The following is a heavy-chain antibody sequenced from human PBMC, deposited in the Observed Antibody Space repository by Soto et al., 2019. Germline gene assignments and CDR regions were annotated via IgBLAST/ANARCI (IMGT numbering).Heavy chain of an antibody. CDR2: ISGSGGST. Sequence: PGGSLRLSCAASGSTFSSYAMSWVRQAPGKGLEWVSAISGSGGSTYYADSVKGRFTISRDNSKNTLYLQMNSLRAEDPAVSYCAKDHSIAARPSVCDYWGQGTLVTVSS. CDR3: AKDHSIAARPSVCDY. V-gene: IGHV3-23*01. D-gene: IGHD6-6*01. J-gene: IGHJ4*02. CDR1: GSTFSSYA.